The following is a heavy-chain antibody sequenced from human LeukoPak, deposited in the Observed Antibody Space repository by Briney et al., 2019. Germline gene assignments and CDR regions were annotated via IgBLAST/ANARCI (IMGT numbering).Heavy chain of an antibody. D-gene: IGHD5-18*01. Sequence: GASVKVSCKASGYTFTSYYMHWVRQAPGQGLEWIGIINPSGGSTSYAQKFQGRVTMTRDTSTSTVYMELSSLRSEDTAVYYCARGGSRSGYSYGFDYWGQGTLVTVSS. CDR1: GYTFTSYY. CDR3: ARGGSRSGYSYGFDY. J-gene: IGHJ4*02. V-gene: IGHV1-46*01. CDR2: INPSGGST.